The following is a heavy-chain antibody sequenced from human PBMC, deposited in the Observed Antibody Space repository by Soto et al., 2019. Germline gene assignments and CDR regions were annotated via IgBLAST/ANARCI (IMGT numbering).Heavy chain of an antibody. J-gene: IGHJ4*02. D-gene: IGHD3-22*01. CDR2: ISNDGTHK. Sequence: QVHLAESGGGVVQPGRSLRLSCAGSGFTFSSYAMHWVRQAPGKGLEWVAVISNDGTHKYYAESLKGRFIISRDNSKNTLYLQMNSLRAEDTAVYFCAIDLYYYDSSLDDYWGQGTLVTVSS. CDR3: AIDLYYYDSSLDDY. V-gene: IGHV3-30*03. CDR1: GFTFSSYA.